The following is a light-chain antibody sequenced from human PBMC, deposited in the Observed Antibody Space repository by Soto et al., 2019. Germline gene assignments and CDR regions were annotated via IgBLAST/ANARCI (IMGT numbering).Light chain of an antibody. J-gene: IGLJ3*02. CDR3: QTWGTGVQV. Sequence: QTVVTQSPSASASLGASVKLTCTLSSGYSSYAIAWHQQQPEKGPRYLMKLNSDGSHNKGDGIPDRFSGSSSGAERYLTISSLQSEDEADYYCQTWGTGVQVFGGGTKLTVL. V-gene: IGLV4-69*01. CDR1: SGYSSYA. CDR2: LNSDGSH.